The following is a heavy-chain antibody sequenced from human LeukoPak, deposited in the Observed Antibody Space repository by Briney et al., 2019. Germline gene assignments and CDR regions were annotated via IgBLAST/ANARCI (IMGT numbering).Heavy chain of an antibody. V-gene: IGHV4-39*01. CDR2: IYYTGST. CDR1: GASISGSGYY. D-gene: IGHD3-10*01. J-gene: IGHJ5*02. Sequence: PSETLSLTCAVSGASISGSGYYLGWIRQPPGKGLEWIGNIYYTGSTYYNASLQSRVTISIDMSKNQFSLRLSSVTAADTAVYYCARHIHRWVLWFGESNWFDPWGQGTLVTVSS. CDR3: ARHIHRWVLWFGESNWFDP.